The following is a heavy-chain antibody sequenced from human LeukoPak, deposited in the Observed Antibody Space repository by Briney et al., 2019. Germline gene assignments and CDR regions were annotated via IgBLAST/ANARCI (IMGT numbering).Heavy chain of an antibody. CDR1: GFTFGDYA. Sequence: PGGSLRLSCTASGFTFGDYAMSWFRQAPGKGLEWVGFIRSKAYGGTTEYAASVKGRFTISRDDSKNTLYLQMNSLKTEDTAVYYCTTRVSGSTLDYWGQGTLVTVSS. CDR3: TTRVSGSTLDY. CDR2: IRSKAYGGTT. J-gene: IGHJ4*02. D-gene: IGHD3-10*01. V-gene: IGHV3-49*03.